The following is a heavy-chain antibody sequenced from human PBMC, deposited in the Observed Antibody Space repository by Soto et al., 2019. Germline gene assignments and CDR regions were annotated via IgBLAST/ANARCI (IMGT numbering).Heavy chain of an antibody. CDR1: GGSISSYY. V-gene: IGHV4-59*01. D-gene: IGHD2-15*01. CDR2: IYYSGST. J-gene: IGHJ5*02. CDR3: ARDRCSGVSCYRANWFDP. Sequence: SETLSLTCTVSGGSISSYYWSWIRRPPGKGLEWIGYIYYSGSTNYNPSLKSRVTISVDTSKNQFSLKLSSVTAADTAVYYCARDRCSGVSCYRANWFDPRGQGTLVTVSS.